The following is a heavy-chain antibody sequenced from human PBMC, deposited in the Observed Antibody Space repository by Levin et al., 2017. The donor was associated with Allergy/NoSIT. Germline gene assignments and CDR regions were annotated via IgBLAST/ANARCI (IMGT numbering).Heavy chain of an antibody. V-gene: IGHV3-23*01. CDR1: GFTFSSDV. Sequence: PGGSLRLSCAGSGFTFSSDVMSWVRQAPGKGLEWVSGISGSGGTTYYADSVKGRFTISRDNSKNTLYLQMNSLRAEDTAVCYCAKGSYCSAGTCYSRLGYWGQGTLVTVSS. CDR2: ISGSGGTT. J-gene: IGHJ4*02. CDR3: AKGSYCSAGTCYSRLGY. D-gene: IGHD2-15*01.